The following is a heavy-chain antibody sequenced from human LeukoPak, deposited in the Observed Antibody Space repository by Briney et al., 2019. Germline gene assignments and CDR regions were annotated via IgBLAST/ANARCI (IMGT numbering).Heavy chain of an antibody. J-gene: IGHJ4*02. D-gene: IGHD1-26*01. CDR3: ARHSSSDYFDIVGATTPHYFDY. Sequence: PSETLSLTCTVSGYSISSGYYWGWIRQPPGKGLEWIGSIYHSGSTYYNPSLKSRVTISVDTSKNQFSLKLSSVTAADTAVYYCARHSSSDYFDIVGATTPHYFDYWGQGTLVTVSS. V-gene: IGHV4-38-2*02. CDR2: IYHSGST. CDR1: GYSISSGYY.